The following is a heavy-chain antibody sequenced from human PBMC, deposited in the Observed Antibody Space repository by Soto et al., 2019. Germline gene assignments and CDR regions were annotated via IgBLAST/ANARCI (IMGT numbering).Heavy chain of an antibody. D-gene: IGHD5-18*01. CDR1: GYTLTELS. CDR3: ATGGYSYGYGTFDY. CDR2: FEPEDGET. J-gene: IGHJ4*02. V-gene: IGHV1-24*01. Sequence: ASVKVSCKVSGYTLTELSMHWVRQAPGKELEWMGGFEPEDGETIYAQKFQGRVTMTEYTSTDTAYMELSSLRSEDTAVYYCATGGYSYGYGTFDYWVQGTLGTVCS.